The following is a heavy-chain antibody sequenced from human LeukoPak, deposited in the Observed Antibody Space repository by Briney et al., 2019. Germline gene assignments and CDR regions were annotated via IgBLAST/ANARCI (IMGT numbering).Heavy chain of an antibody. D-gene: IGHD1-7*01. CDR1: GGSISSYY. V-gene: IGHV4-59*01. CDR2: TYYSGST. Sequence: SSETLSLTCTVSGGSISSYYWSWVRQPPGKGLEWIGYTYYSGSTKYNPSLKSRVTISVDASKTQFSLKLNSVTAADTAVYYCARGSRELYYFDYWGQGTLVTVSS. J-gene: IGHJ4*02. CDR3: ARGSRELYYFDY.